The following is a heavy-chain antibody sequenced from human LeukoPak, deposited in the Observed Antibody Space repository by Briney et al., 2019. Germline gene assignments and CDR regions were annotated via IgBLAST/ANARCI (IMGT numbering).Heavy chain of an antibody. CDR2: IYYSGST. Sequence: SETLSLTCTVSGGSISSSSYYWGWIRQPPGKGLEWIGSIYYSGSTYYNPSLKSRVTISVDTSKNQFSLKLSSLTAADTAVYYCAREWGVPAAGLYYYYYYMDVWGKGTTVTVSS. D-gene: IGHD2-2*01. J-gene: IGHJ6*03. CDR3: AREWGVPAAGLYYYYYYMDV. V-gene: IGHV4-39*07. CDR1: GGSISSSSYY.